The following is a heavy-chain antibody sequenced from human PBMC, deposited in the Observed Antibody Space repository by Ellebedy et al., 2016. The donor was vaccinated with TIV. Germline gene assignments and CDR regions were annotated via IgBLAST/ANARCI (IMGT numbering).Heavy chain of an antibody. CDR1: GFTFNTYA. V-gene: IGHV3-30-3*01. Sequence: GGSLRLSXAVSGFTFNTYAMHWVRQAPGKGLEWVAVISYDGSNKYYADSLKGRFTISRDNAKNSLYLQMNSLRAEDTAVYYCARGGMLHYYFDYWGQGALVTVSS. J-gene: IGHJ4*02. CDR2: ISYDGSNK. CDR3: ARGGMLHYYFDY. D-gene: IGHD1-26*01.